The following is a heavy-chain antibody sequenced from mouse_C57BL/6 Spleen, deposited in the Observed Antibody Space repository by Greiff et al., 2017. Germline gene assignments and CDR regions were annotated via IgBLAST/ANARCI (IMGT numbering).Heavy chain of an antibody. Sequence: VQLQQSGPELVKPGASVKISCKASGYTFTDYYMNWVKQSHGKSLEWIGDINPNNGGTSYNQKFKGKATLTVDKSSSTAYMELRSLTSEDSAVYYCAREDTTVGNYWGQGTSVTVSS. CDR3: AREDTTVGNY. J-gene: IGHJ4*01. V-gene: IGHV1-26*01. CDR2: INPNNGGT. CDR1: GYTFTDYY. D-gene: IGHD1-1*01.